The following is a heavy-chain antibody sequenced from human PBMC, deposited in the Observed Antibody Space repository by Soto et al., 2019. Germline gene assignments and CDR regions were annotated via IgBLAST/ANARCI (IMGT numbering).Heavy chain of an antibody. V-gene: IGHV3-30-3*01. CDR2: ISYDGSNK. Sequence: QVQLVESGGGVVQPGRSPRLSCAASGFTFSSYAMHWVRQAPGKGLEWVAVISYDGSNKYYADSVKGRFTISRDNSKNTLYLQMNSLRAEDTAVYYCARDPGRWLQSYYFDYWGQGTLVTVSS. J-gene: IGHJ4*02. CDR1: GFTFSSYA. D-gene: IGHD5-12*01. CDR3: ARDPGRWLQSYYFDY.